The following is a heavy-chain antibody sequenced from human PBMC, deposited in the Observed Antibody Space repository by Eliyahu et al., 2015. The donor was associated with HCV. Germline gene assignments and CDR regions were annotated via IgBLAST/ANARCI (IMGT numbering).Heavy chain of an antibody. J-gene: IGHJ2*01. D-gene: IGHD3-10*01. CDR3: AKHGPMVQGVGWYFDL. CDR1: GFTFSSXS. V-gene: IGHV3-23*01. Sequence: EVQLLESGGGLVQPGGSLXLSCAAXGFTFSSXSMAWVRLXPGEGLEWVSTVTTESTYYADSVKGRFTISRDNSKNTVSLQMSSLRAEDTAVYYCAKHGPMVQGVGWYFDLWGRGTLVTVSS. CDR2: VTTEST.